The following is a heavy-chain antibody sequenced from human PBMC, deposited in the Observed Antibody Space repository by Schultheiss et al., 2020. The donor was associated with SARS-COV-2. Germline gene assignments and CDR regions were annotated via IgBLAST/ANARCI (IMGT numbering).Heavy chain of an antibody. V-gene: IGHV3-72*01. CDR3: TRDQVDDFWSGYYDYYYMDV. Sequence: GGSLRLSCAASGFTFSDHYMDWVRQAPGKGLEWVGRTRNKANSYTTEYAASVKGRFTISRDDSKSIAYLQMNSLKTEDTAVYYCTRDQVDDFWSGYYDYYYMDVWGKGTTVTVSS. J-gene: IGHJ6*03. CDR1: GFTFSDHY. D-gene: IGHD3-3*01. CDR2: TRNKANSYTT.